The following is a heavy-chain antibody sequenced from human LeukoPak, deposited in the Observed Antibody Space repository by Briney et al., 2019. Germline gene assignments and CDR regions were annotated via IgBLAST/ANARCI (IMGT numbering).Heavy chain of an antibody. CDR3: AKDLGYCSSTSCYDFDY. D-gene: IGHD2-2*01. CDR2: ISGSGGST. J-gene: IGHJ4*02. Sequence: PGGSLRLSCAASGFTFSNAWMSWVRQAPGKGLEWVSAISGSGGSTYYADSVKGRFTISRDNSKNTLYLQMNSLRAEDTAVYYCAKDLGYCSSTSCYDFDYWGQGTLVTVSS. V-gene: IGHV3-23*01. CDR1: GFTFSNAW.